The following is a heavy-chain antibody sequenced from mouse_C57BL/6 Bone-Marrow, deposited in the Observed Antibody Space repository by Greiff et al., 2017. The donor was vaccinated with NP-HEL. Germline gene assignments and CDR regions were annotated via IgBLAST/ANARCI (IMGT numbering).Heavy chain of an antibody. J-gene: IGHJ2*01. CDR2: ISSGGSYT. Sequence: EVKLVESGGDLVKPGGSLKLSCAASGFTFSSYGMSWVRQTPDKRLAWVATISSGGSYTYYPDSVKGRFTISRDNAKNTLYLQMSSLKSEDTAMYYCARLGRGYFDYWGQGTTLTVSS. D-gene: IGHD4-1*01. V-gene: IGHV5-6*01. CDR1: GFTFSSYG. CDR3: ARLGRGYFDY.